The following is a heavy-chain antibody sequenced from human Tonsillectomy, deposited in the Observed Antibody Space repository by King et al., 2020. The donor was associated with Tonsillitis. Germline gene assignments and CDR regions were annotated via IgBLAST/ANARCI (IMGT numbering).Heavy chain of an antibody. CDR1: GFTLSSYA. CDR2: ISGSGGYT. CDR3: AKAPDYDFWSGNWFDP. V-gene: IGHV3-23*01. D-gene: IGHD3-3*01. J-gene: IGHJ5*02. Sequence: VQLLESGGGLVQPGGSLRLSCAASGFTLSSYAMSWVRQATGKGLEWVSAISGSGGYTYYADSVKGRFTISRDNSKNTLYLQMNSLRAEDTAVYYCAKAPDYDFWSGNWFDPWGQGTLVTVSS.